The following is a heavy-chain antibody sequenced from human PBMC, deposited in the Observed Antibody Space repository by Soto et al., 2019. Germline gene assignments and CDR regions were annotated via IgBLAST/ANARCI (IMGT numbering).Heavy chain of an antibody. CDR1: GFIFSSYG. Sequence: EVQLVESGGGLVQPGGSLRLSCAASGFIFSSYGMNWVRQAPGKGLEWVSYISSSSSTIYYVDSVKGRFTFSRDNAKNSLYLQMNSLRDEDTAVYYCARDKGLPRPGTVYYYGMDVWGQGTTVTVAS. CDR2: ISSSSSTI. J-gene: IGHJ6*02. D-gene: IGHD6-13*01. CDR3: ARDKGLPRPGTVYYYGMDV. V-gene: IGHV3-48*02.